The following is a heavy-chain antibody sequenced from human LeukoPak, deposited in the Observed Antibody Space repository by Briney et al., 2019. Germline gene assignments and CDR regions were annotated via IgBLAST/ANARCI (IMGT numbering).Heavy chain of an antibody. D-gene: IGHD6-13*01. CDR1: GGSISSYY. Sequence: SETLSLTCTVSGGSISSYYWSWIRQPPGKGLEWIGYIYYSGSTNYNPSLKSRVTISVDTSKNQFSLKLSSVTAADTAVYYCASLMRVAYSSSSEVVDYWGQGTLVTVSS. V-gene: IGHV4-59*08. J-gene: IGHJ4*02. CDR2: IYYSGST. CDR3: ASLMRVAYSSSSEVVDY.